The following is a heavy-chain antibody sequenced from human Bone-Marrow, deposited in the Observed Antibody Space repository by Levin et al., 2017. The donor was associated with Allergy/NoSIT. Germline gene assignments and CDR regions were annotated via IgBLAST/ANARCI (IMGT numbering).Heavy chain of an antibody. D-gene: IGHD3-22*01. CDR3: AKGMGMGWLLGAFDI. CDR1: GFTFTNYG. V-gene: IGHV3-30*18. Sequence: PGGSLRLSCVGSGFTFTNYGLHWVRQAPGKGLEWVADISFDGGEVDYADSVKGRFTISRDNSERTLYLQMDSLRPEDTATYYCAKGMGMGWLLGAFDIWGQGTMVTVSS. CDR2: ISFDGGEV. J-gene: IGHJ3*02.